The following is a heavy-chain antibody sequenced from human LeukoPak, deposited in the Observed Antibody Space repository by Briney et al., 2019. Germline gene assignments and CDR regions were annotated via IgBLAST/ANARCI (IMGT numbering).Heavy chain of an antibody. CDR1: GGTFSNYA. J-gene: IGHJ5*02. Sequence: SVKVSCKASGGTFSNYAISWVRQAPGQGLEWMGGIIPIFGTANYAQKFRGRVTITADKSTSTAYMELSSLTSEDTAVYYCARVVTPRYCSSPSCYWKGWFDPWGQGTLVTVSS. D-gene: IGHD2-2*01. CDR2: IIPIFGTA. CDR3: ARVVTPRYCSSPSCYWKGWFDP. V-gene: IGHV1-69*06.